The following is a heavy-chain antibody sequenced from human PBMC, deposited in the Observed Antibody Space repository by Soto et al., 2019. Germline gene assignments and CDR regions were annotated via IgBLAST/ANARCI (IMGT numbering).Heavy chain of an antibody. V-gene: IGHV3-72*01. CDR3: GRVRLCGSSGVRCYSRVIDY. J-gene: IGHJ4*02. CDR1: GFTFSDHY. D-gene: IGHD2-15*01. Sequence: EVQLVESGGGLVQPGGSLRLSCAASGFTFSDHYMDWVRQAPGKGLEWVGRAKNKANSYTTQYAASVKGRFTISRDDSKNSLYLQMNSLKTEDTAVYYCGRVRLCGSSGVRCYSRVIDYWGQGTLVTVSS. CDR2: AKNKANSYTT.